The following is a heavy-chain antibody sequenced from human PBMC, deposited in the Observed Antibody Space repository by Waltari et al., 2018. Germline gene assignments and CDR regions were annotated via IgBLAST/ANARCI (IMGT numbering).Heavy chain of an antibody. V-gene: IGHV1-69*10. CDR1: GGTFSSYA. CDR2: IIPILGIG. J-gene: IGHJ6*03. Sequence: QVQLVQSGAEVKKPGSSVKVSCKASGGTFSSYAISWVRQAPGQGLEWMGGIIPILGIGNYAQTSQGRVMTTADKSTSTAYMELSSLRSEATAVYYCAGREGIWRGYYYCMDVWGKGTTVTVSS. D-gene: IGHD6-13*01. CDR3: AGREGIWRGYYYCMDV.